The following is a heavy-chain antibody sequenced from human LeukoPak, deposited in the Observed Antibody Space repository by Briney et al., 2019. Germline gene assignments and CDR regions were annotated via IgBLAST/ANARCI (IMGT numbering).Heavy chain of an antibody. D-gene: IGHD3-10*01. V-gene: IGHV4-34*01. CDR1: GGSFSGYY. CDR3: AREPYYGSGSRWFDP. CDR2: IKHSGGT. J-gene: IGHJ5*02. Sequence: SETLSLTCAVHGGSFSGYYWSWIRQPPRKGLEWIGEIKHSGGTNYNTYLMCRVTIPVATSKNQFSLKLSSLPAADTAVYYCAREPYYGSGSRWFDPWGQGTLVTVSS.